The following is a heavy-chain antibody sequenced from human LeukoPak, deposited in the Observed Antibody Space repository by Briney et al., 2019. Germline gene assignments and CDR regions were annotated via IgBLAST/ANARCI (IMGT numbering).Heavy chain of an antibody. D-gene: IGHD6-13*01. V-gene: IGHV4-59*01. CDR2: IYYSGST. Sequence: SETLSLTCTVSGASISSYYWSWIRQPPGKGLEWIGYIYYSGSTNYNPSLKSRITISVDTSKNQFSLRLSSVTAADTAVYFCAMGFWYEEYFQHWGQGSLVIVSS. CDR3: AMGFWYEEYFQH. J-gene: IGHJ1*01. CDR1: GASISSYY.